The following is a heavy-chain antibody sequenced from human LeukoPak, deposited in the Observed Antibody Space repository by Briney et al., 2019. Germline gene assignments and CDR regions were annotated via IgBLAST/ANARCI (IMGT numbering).Heavy chain of an antibody. D-gene: IGHD2-2*01. CDR2: ISSSSSYI. Sequence: GGSLRLSCAASGFTFSSYSMNWVPQAPGKGLEWVSSISSSSSYIYYADSVKGRFTISRDNAKNSLYLQMNSLRAEDMAVYYCARDQDFGVVPCDYWGQGSVVTVSS. J-gene: IGHJ4*02. CDR1: GFTFSSYS. V-gene: IGHV3-21*01. CDR3: ARDQDFGVVPCDY.